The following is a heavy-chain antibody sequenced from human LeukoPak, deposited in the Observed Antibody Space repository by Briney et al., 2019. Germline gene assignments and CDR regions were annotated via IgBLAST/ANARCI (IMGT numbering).Heavy chain of an antibody. J-gene: IGHJ4*02. CDR3: ARDLPRYRGTTSLAGALRH. CDR2: INPNSGGT. V-gene: IGHV1-2*02. D-gene: IGHD1-1*01. CDR1: RYTFTGYY. Sequence: ASVKVSCKGSRYTFTGYYMHCVRQATGQGLEWMGWINPNSGGTNYAQKFQGRVTMTRDTSISTAYMELSRLRSDDTAVYYCARDLPRYRGTTSLAGALRHWGQGSLVTVSS.